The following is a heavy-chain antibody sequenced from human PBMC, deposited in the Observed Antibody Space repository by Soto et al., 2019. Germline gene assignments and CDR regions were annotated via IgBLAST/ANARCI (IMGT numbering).Heavy chain of an antibody. CDR3: ARVPMVWGANYEYYYYYMDV. CDR1: GYTFTSYG. Sequence: GASVKVSCKASGYTFTSYGISWVRQAPGQGLEWMVWISAYNGNTNYAQKLQGRVTMTTDTSTSTAYMELRSLRSDDTAVYYCARVPMVWGANYEYYYYYMDVWGKGTTVTVSS. J-gene: IGHJ6*03. CDR2: ISAYNGNT. D-gene: IGHD3-10*01. V-gene: IGHV1-18*01.